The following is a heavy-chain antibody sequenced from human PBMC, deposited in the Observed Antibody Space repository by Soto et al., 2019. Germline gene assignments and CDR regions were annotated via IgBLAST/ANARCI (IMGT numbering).Heavy chain of an antibody. V-gene: IGHV3-33*01. Sequence: PAWSTKLCCAACGLTVNISVMHGVRQTTNKRLERVTVIWYDGSNKYYADSVKGRFTISRDNSKNTLYLQMNSLRAEDTAVYYCARDSGSMGRGVIIFYRCPLDYCGQGTLVTVSS. D-gene: IGHD3-10*01. J-gene: IGHJ4*02. CDR3: ARDSGSMGRGVIIFYRCPLDY. CDR2: IWYDGSNK. CDR1: GLTVNISV.